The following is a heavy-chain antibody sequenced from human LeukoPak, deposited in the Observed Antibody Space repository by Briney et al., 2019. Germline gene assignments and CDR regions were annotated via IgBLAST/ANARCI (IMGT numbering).Heavy chain of an antibody. CDR2: VSGSGGST. CDR1: GFTFSSYA. Sequence: GGSLRLSCAASGFTFSSYAMSWVRQAPGKGLEWVSAVSGSGGSTYYADSVKGRFTISRDNSKNTLYLQMNSLRAEDTAVYYCAKDHGSMIVVVITPFDYWGQGTLVTVSS. CDR3: AKDHGSMIVVVITPFDY. J-gene: IGHJ4*02. D-gene: IGHD3-22*01. V-gene: IGHV3-23*01.